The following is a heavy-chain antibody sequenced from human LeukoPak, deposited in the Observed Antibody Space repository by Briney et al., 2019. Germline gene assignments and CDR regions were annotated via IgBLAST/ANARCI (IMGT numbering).Heavy chain of an antibody. CDR3: AKDGVATIMGGYFDY. J-gene: IGHJ4*02. CDR1: GFTFSSYG. Sequence: GGSLRLSCAASGFTFSSYGMHWVCQAPGKGLEWVAVISYDGSNKYYADSVKGRFTISRDNSKNTLYLQMNSLRAEDTAVYYCAKDGVATIMGGYFDYWGQGTLVTVSS. CDR2: ISYDGSNK. D-gene: IGHD5-12*01. V-gene: IGHV3-30*18.